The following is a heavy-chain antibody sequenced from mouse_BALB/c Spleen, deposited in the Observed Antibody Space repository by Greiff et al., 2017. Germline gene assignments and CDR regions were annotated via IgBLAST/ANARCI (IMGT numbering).Heavy chain of an antibody. D-gene: IGHD3-2*01. V-gene: IGHV5-17*02. CDR3: ARDSSGYDYYAMDY. CDR1: GFTFSSFG. Sequence: EVMLVESGGGLVQPGGSRKLSCAASGFTFSSFGMHWVRQAPEKGLEWVAYISSGSSTIYYADTVKGRFTISRDNPKNTLFLQMTSLRSEDTAMYYCARDSSGYDYYAMDYWGQGTSVTVSS. J-gene: IGHJ4*01. CDR2: ISSGSSTI.